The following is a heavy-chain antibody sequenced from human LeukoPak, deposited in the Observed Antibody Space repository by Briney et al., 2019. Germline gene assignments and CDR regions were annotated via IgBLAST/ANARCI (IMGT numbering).Heavy chain of an antibody. J-gene: IGHJ6*03. CDR1: GYTFTGYY. D-gene: IGHD2-2*01. V-gene: IGHV1-46*01. CDR2: INPKGDYT. CDR3: ARDYVASSTSIWSYYHLDV. Sequence: ASVKVSCKASGYTFTGYYLHWVRQAPGQGLEWLGMINPKGDYTKYARNFQGRLTVTSDTSTNTVYMELSSLRSDDTAVYYCARDYVASSTSIWSYYHLDVWGKGTTVTVSS.